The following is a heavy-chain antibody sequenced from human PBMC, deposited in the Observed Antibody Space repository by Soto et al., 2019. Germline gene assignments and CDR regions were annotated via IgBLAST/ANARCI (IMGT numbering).Heavy chain of an antibody. V-gene: IGHV4-34*01. CDR2: INHSGST. D-gene: IGHD3-10*01. CDR1: GGSFSGYY. J-gene: IGHJ6*02. CDR3: ARLRGRPSGPKYYYYYGMDV. Sequence: PSETLSLTCAVYGGSFSGYYWSWIRQPPGKGLEWIGEINHSGSTNYNPSLKSRVTISVDTSKNQFSLKLSSVTAADTAVYYCARLRGRPSGPKYYYYYGMDVWGQGTTVTVS.